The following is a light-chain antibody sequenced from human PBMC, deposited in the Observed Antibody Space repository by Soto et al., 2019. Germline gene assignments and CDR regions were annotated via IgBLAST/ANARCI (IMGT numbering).Light chain of an antibody. CDR3: QQYGSSST. Sequence: EIVLTQSPATLSLSPGERATLSCRASQSVSTNLAWYKQKPGQAPSLLIYGASTRATGIPARFSGSGSGTDFTLTIRRLEPDDFAVYYCQQYGSSSTFGQGTRVEIK. CDR1: QSVSTN. J-gene: IGKJ5*01. V-gene: IGKV3-20*01. CDR2: GAS.